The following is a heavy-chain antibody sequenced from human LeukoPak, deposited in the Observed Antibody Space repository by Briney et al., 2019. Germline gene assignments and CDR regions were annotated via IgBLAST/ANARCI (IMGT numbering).Heavy chain of an antibody. V-gene: IGHV3-23*01. J-gene: IGHJ4*02. CDR1: GFTFSSYA. CDR2: ISGSGGST. D-gene: IGHD4-17*01. Sequence: GGSLRLSCAASGFTFSSYAMSWVRQAPGKGLEWVSAISGSGGSTYYADSVKGRFTISRDNSKNTLYLQMNSLRTEDTAVYYCAKDLVYGDYPAYYFDYWGQGTLVTVSS. CDR3: AKDLVYGDYPAYYFDY.